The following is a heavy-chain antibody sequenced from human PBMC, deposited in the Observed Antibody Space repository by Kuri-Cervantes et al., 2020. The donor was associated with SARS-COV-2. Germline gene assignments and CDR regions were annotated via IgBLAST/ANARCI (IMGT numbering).Heavy chain of an antibody. CDR2: ISGSGGST. Sequence: GESLKISCAASGFTFSSYAMSWVRQAPGKGLEWVSAISGSGGSTYYADSVKGRFTISRDNSKNTLYLQMNSLRAEDTAVYYCAKEPNTRHRIFDYWGQGTLVTVSS. J-gene: IGHJ4*02. CDR1: GFTFSSYA. CDR3: AKEPNTRHRIFDY. D-gene: IGHD4/OR15-4a*01. V-gene: IGHV3-23*01.